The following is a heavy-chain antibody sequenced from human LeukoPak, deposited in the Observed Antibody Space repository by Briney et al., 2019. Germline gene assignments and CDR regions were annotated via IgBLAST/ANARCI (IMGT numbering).Heavy chain of an antibody. CDR3: ARQRITIFGVVIAPTWFDP. V-gene: IGHV4-39*01. Sequence: SGTLALTCTVSGGSISSSSYYWGWIRQPPGKWLEWIGSIYYSGSTYYKPSLKSRVTTSVDTSKNQFSPKLSSVTAADTPVYYCARQRITIFGVVIAPTWFDPWGQGTLVTVSS. CDR2: IYYSGST. D-gene: IGHD3-3*01. J-gene: IGHJ5*02. CDR1: GGSISSSSYY.